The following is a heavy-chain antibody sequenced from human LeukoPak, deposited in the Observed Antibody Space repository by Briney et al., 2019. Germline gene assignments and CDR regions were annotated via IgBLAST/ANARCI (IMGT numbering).Heavy chain of an antibody. D-gene: IGHD2-2*01. V-gene: IGHV4-34*01. Sequence: SETLSLTCAVYGGSFSGYYWSWIRQPPGKGLEWIGEINHSGSTNYNPSLKSRVTISVDTSKNQFSLKLSSVTAEDTAVYYCAREGYCSSTSCHDPDAFDIWGQGTMVTVSS. CDR3: AREGYCSSTSCHDPDAFDI. CDR1: GGSFSGYY. CDR2: INHSGST. J-gene: IGHJ3*02.